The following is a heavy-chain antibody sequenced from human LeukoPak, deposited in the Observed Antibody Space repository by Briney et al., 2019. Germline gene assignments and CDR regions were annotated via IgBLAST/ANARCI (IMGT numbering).Heavy chain of an antibody. CDR2: IKQDGSDK. CDR3: ARANRNYPSYYYYYMDV. CDR1: AFTFSTYW. Sequence: GGSLGLSWAASAFTFSTYWMSWVRQAPGKGLEWVANIKQDGSDKYYVDSVKGRFTISRDNAKNSLYLQMNSLRAEDTAVYYCARANRNYPSYYYYYMDVWGKGTTVTVSS. V-gene: IGHV3-7*01. J-gene: IGHJ6*03. D-gene: IGHD4-11*01.